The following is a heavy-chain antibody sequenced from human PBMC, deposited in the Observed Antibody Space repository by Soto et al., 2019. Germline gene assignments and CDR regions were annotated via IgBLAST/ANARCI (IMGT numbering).Heavy chain of an antibody. Sequence: QVRLQQWGAGLLKPSETLSLTCAVYGGSFSGYYWNWIRQAPGKGLECIGEIDHSGSTKYNPSLKSRVTISVDTSKNQFSLNVSSVTAADTAVYYCARDLGLRSAGDLYYYYMDVWGKGTTVTVSS. J-gene: IGHJ6*03. CDR1: GGSFSGYY. CDR3: ARDLGLRSAGDLYYYYMDV. CDR2: IDHSGST. V-gene: IGHV4-34*01. D-gene: IGHD5-12*01.